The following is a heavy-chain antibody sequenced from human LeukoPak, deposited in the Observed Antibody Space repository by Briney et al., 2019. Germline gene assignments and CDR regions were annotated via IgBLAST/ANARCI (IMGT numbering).Heavy chain of an antibody. J-gene: IGHJ4*02. CDR3: ARGAIVGANFDY. CDR1: GFTFSSYA. Sequence: GGSLRLSCAASGFTFSSYAMHWVRQAPGKGLEWVAVISYDGSNKYYADSVKGRFTISRDNSKNTLYLQMNSLRAEDTVVYYCARGAIVGANFDYWGQGTLVTVSS. CDR2: ISYDGSNK. D-gene: IGHD1-26*01. V-gene: IGHV3-30-3*01.